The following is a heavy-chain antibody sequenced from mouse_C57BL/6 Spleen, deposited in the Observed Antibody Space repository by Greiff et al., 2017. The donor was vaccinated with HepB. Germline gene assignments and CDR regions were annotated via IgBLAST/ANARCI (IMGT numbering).Heavy chain of an antibody. CDR3: VRHNYYGYDEGDWYFDV. J-gene: IGHJ1*03. V-gene: IGHV10-1*01. Sequence: EVKLVESGGGLVQPKGSLKLSCAASGFSFNTYAMNWVRQAPGKGLEWVARIRSKSNNYATYYADSVKDRFTISRDDSESMLYLQMNNLKTEDTAMYYCVRHNYYGYDEGDWYFDVWGTGTTVTVSS. CDR1: GFSFNTYA. D-gene: IGHD2-2*01. CDR2: IRSKSNNYAT.